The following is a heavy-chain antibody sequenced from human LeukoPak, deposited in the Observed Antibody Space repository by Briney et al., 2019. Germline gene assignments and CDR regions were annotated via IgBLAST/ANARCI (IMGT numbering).Heavy chain of an antibody. J-gene: IGHJ4*02. CDR2: IYYSGST. Sequence: SQTLSLTCTVSGGSISSGGYYWSWIRQHPGKGLGWIGYIYYSGSTYYNPSLKSRVTISVDTSKNQFSLKLSSVTAADTAVYYCARGARVWGSYRSNYFDYWGQGTLVTVSS. V-gene: IGHV4-31*03. CDR1: GGSISSGGYY. CDR3: ARGARVWGSYRSNYFDY. D-gene: IGHD3-16*02.